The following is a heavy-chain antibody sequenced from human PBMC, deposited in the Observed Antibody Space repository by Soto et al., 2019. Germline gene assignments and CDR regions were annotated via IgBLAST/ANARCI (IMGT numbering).Heavy chain of an antibody. J-gene: IGHJ5*02. CDR2: IYPGDSDT. Sequence: GESLKISCKGSGYSFTSYWIGWVRQMPGKGLEWMGIIYPGDSDTRYSPSFQGQVTISADKSISTAYLQWSSLKASDTAMYYCARSMAAAGTGIGCFDPWGQGTLVTVSS. D-gene: IGHD6-13*01. CDR1: GYSFTSYW. CDR3: ARSMAAAGTGIGCFDP. V-gene: IGHV5-51*01.